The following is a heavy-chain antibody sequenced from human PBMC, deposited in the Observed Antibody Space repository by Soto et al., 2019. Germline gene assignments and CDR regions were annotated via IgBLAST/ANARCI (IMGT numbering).Heavy chain of an antibody. CDR3: ARDNPYFDFLSGYYTGTIAYYGMDV. V-gene: IGHV4-59*01. CDR1: CGSISSYY. J-gene: IGHJ6*02. Sequence: SETLSLTCTVSCGSISSYYWSWIRQPPGKGLEWIGYIYYSGSTNYNPSLKSRVTISVDTSKNQFSLKLSSVTAADTAVYYCARDNPYFDFLSGYYTGTIAYYGMDVWGQGTTVTVSS. D-gene: IGHD3-3*01. CDR2: IYYSGST.